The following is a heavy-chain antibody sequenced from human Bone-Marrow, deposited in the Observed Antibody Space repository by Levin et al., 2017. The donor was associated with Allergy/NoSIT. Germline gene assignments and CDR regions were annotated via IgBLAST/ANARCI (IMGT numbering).Heavy chain of an antibody. CDR1: GFTFSSYA. J-gene: IGHJ5*02. D-gene: IGHD3-9*01. CDR3: ARARYFDWLFRNNWFDP. V-gene: IGHV3-30-3*01. CDR2: ISYDGSNK. Sequence: GGSLRLSCAASGFTFSSYAMHWVRQAPGKGLEWVAVISYDGSNKYYADSVKGRFTISRDNSKNTLYLQMNSLRAEDTAVYYCARARYFDWLFRNNWFDPWGQGTLVTVSS.